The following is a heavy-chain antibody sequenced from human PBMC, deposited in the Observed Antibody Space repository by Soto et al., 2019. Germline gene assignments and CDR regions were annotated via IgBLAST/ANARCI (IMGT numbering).Heavy chain of an antibody. D-gene: IGHD3-10*01. CDR1: GGTFSSYA. Sequence: QVQLVQSGAEVKKPGSSVKVSCKASGGTFSSYAISWVRQAPGQGLEWMGGIIPIFGTANYAQKFQGRVTSTADNSKSTAYRGRGSLGSEDTAVYYCARGRGGGDWYFDLWGRGTLVTVSS. CDR2: IIPIFGTA. J-gene: IGHJ2*01. V-gene: IGHV1-69*06. CDR3: ARGRGGGDWYFDL.